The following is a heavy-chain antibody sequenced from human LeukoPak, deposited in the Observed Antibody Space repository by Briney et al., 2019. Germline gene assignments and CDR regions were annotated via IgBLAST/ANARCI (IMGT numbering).Heavy chain of an antibody. CDR1: GFTFSSYA. D-gene: IGHD6-13*01. V-gene: IGHV3-23*01. Sequence: HPGGSLRLSCAASGFTFSSYAMSWVRQAPGKGLEWVSAISGSGGSTYYADSVKGRFTISRDNSKNTLYLQMNSLRAEDTAVYYCAKKWLAAAGTRNPFDYWGQGTLVTVSS. CDR2: ISGSGGST. CDR3: AKKWLAAAGTRNPFDY. J-gene: IGHJ4*02.